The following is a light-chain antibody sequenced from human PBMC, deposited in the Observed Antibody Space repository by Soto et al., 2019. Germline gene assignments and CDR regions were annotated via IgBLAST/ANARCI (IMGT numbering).Light chain of an antibody. J-gene: IGKJ2*01. CDR3: QQYDNWPPDYT. Sequence: EIVLTQSPDTLSVSPGERAILFCRASQSVRTKLAWYQQRPGQPPRLFIYDVSNRAIGIPARFSGSGSGADFTLTISSLQSEDCGIYYCQQYDNWPPDYTFGQGTRVEIK. CDR2: DVS. CDR1: QSVRTK. V-gene: IGKV3-15*01.